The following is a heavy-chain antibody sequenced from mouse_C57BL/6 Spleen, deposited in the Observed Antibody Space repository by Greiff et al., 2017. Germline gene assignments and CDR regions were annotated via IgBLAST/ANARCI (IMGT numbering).Heavy chain of an antibody. CDR1: GYSFTDYN. CDR2: INPNDGTT. Sequence: VQLKQSGPELVKPGASVKISCTASGYSFTDYNMNWVKQSNGKSLEWIGVINPNDGTTSYNQKFKGKATITVDQSSSTAYLQLNSLTSEDSAVDYCARLGRSAFDYWGQGTTLTVSS. J-gene: IGHJ2*01. V-gene: IGHV1-39*01. CDR3: ARLGRSAFDY. D-gene: IGHD4-1*01.